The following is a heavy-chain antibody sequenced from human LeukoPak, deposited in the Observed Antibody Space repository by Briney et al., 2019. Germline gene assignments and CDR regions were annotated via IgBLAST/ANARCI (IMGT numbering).Heavy chain of an antibody. CDR2: ISGSGGST. CDR3: AKGYSPFLVGQLDY. Sequence: GGSLRLSCAASGFTFSSYAMSWVRQAPGKGLEWVSAISGSGGSTYYADSVKGRFTISRDNSKNTLYLQMNSLRAEDTAVYYCAKGYSPFLVGQLDYWGQGTLVTVSS. CDR1: GFTFSSYA. J-gene: IGHJ4*02. V-gene: IGHV3-23*01. D-gene: IGHD1-26*01.